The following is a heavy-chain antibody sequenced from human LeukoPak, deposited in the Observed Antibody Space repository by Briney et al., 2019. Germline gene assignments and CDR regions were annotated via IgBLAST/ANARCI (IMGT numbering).Heavy chain of an antibody. CDR1: GYTFTGYY. CDR3: ATDGVRY. D-gene: IGHD3-3*01. J-gene: IGHJ4*02. CDR2: INPNSGGT. Sequence: ASVKVSCKASGYTFTGYYIHWVRQAPGQGLEWMGWINPNSGGTNYAQKFQGRVTMTEDTSTDTAYMELSSLRSEDTAVYYCATDGVRYWGQGTLVTVSS. V-gene: IGHV1-2*02.